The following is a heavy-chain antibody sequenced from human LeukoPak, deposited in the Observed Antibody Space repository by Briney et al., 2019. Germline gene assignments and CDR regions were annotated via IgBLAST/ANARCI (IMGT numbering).Heavy chain of an antibody. V-gene: IGHV1-8*02. CDR2: MTPNSGFS. CDR1: GYTFTSYG. Sequence: ASVKVSCKASGYTFTSYGISWVRQAAGQGLEWMGWMTPNSGFSGYAHKFRGRVTMTGNTSISTAYMELSSLRSEDTAIYYCVTNWGSRYYSDMDVWGQGTTVTISS. J-gene: IGHJ6*02. CDR3: VTNWGSRYYSDMDV. D-gene: IGHD7-27*01.